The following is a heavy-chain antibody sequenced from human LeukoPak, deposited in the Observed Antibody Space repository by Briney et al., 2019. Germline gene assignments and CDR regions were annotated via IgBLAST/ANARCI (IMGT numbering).Heavy chain of an antibody. Sequence: PGGSLRLSCAASGFTFSSYAMSWVRQAPGKGLEWVSAISGSGGSTYYADSVKGRFTISRDNSKNTLYLQMNSLRAEDTAVYYCAKDLYCGNCATGIAAAYDAFDIWGQGTMVTVSS. J-gene: IGHJ3*02. CDR2: ISGSGGST. V-gene: IGHV3-23*01. CDR3: AKDLYCGNCATGIAAAYDAFDI. D-gene: IGHD6-13*01. CDR1: GFTFSSYA.